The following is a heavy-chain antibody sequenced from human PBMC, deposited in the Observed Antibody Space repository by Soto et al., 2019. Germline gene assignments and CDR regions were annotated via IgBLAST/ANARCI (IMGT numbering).Heavy chain of an antibody. Sequence: PGGSLRLSCAASGFTFSDHYMDWVRQAPGIGLEWVGRSRDKVNSYTTEYAASVKGRFTISRDGSKNSLFLQMNSLKTEDTAVYYCARAKSGSSSTFDIWGQGTKVTVSS. CDR3: ARAKSGSSSTFDI. J-gene: IGHJ3*02. CDR2: SRDKVNSYTT. D-gene: IGHD1-26*01. V-gene: IGHV3-72*01. CDR1: GFTFSDHY.